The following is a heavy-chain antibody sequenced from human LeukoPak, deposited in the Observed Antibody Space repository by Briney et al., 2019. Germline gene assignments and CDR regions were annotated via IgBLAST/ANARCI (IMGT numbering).Heavy chain of an antibody. D-gene: IGHD3-9*01. CDR1: DFSFITYA. CDR2: ISGGGDAT. V-gene: IGHV3-23*01. J-gene: IGHJ4*02. CDR3: AKNYDILTGHHYFDY. Sequence: GGSLRLSCAASDFSFITYAMSWVRQAPGKGLEWVSTISGGGDATYYADSVKGRFTISRDNSKNTLYLQMNSLRAEDTAVYYCAKNYDILTGHHYFDYWGQGTLVTVSS.